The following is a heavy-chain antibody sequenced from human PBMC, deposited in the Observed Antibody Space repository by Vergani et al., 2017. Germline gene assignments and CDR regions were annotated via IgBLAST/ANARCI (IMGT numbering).Heavy chain of an antibody. CDR3: ARGRSPYGSSPVLSMDV. V-gene: IGHV1-2*02. Sequence: QVQLVQSGAEVKKPGASVKVSCKASGYTFSDYYLHLVRQAPGQGLEWMGWITPNSDDTKYAQNFQGRATMTKDTSISTAYMQLSRMTSDDTAVYFCARGRSPYGSSPVLSMDVWGHGTTVSVSS. J-gene: IGHJ6*02. D-gene: IGHD6-13*01. CDR1: GYTFSDYY. CDR2: ITPNSDDT.